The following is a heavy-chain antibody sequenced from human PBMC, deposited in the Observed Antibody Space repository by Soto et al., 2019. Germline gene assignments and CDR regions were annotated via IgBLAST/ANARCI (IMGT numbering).Heavy chain of an antibody. V-gene: IGHV1-8*01. CDR1: GYTFTTYD. Sequence: QVQVMQSGAEVKKPGASVKVSCKVSGYTFTTYDINWVRQAPGQGLEWMGWMNPESGDSGFAQKFQGRLTMTRNTSMNTAFMELSSLMSEDTAVYYCASVLLATPWGQGTLVTVS. CDR2: MNPESGDS. D-gene: IGHD2-21*02. J-gene: IGHJ5*02. CDR3: ASVLLATP.